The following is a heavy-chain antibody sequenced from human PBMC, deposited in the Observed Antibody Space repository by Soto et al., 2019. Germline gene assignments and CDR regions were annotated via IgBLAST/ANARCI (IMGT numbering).Heavy chain of an antibody. J-gene: IGHJ5*02. V-gene: IGHV4-4*02. D-gene: IGHD3-3*01. CDR3: ARGYDFWSGYYTYNWFDP. CDR2: IYHSGST. CDR1: AGSISSSNW. Sequence: SETLSLTCAVSAGSISSSNWWSWVRQPPGKGLEWIGEIYHSGSTNYNPSLKSRVTISVDKSKNPFSLKLSSVTAADTAVYYCARGYDFWSGYYTYNWFDPWGQGTLVTVSS.